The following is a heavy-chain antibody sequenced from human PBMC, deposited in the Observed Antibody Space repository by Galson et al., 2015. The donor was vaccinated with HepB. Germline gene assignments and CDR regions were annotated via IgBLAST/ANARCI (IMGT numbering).Heavy chain of an antibody. Sequence: ETLSLTCTVSGGSISSFYWHWIRQPAGKGLEWIGRIYPSGSTNYNPSLKNRVTLSVDTSKNQFSLRLSSVTAADTAVYYCAIEGYCSSNSPCMDVWGKGTTVTVSS. D-gene: IGHD2-2*01. CDR2: IYPSGST. V-gene: IGHV4-4*07. CDR1: GGSISSFY. CDR3: AIEGYCSSNSPCMDV. J-gene: IGHJ6*03.